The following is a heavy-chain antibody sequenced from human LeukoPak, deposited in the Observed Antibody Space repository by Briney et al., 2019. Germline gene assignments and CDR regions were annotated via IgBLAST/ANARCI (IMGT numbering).Heavy chain of an antibody. V-gene: IGHV3-30*18. CDR2: ISYDGSNK. CDR1: GFTFSSYG. CDR3: AKDLGWELLQYYFDY. D-gene: IGHD1-26*01. Sequence: GRSLRLSCAASGFTFSSYGMHWVRQAPGKGLEWVAVISYDGSNKYYADSVKGRFTISRDNSKNTLYLQMNSLRAEDTAVYYCAKDLGWELLQYYFDYWGQGTLVTVSS. J-gene: IGHJ4*02.